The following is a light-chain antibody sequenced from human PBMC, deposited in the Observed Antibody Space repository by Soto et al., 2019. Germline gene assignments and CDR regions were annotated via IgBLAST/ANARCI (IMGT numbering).Light chain of an antibody. CDR1: SSDAGGYNY. V-gene: IGLV2-14*01. CDR3: SSCTSSSTLDV. Sequence: QSVLTQPASVSGSPGQSITISCTGTSSDAGGYNYVSWYQQHPGKAPKLMIYEVSNRPSGVSNRFSGSKSGNTASLTISGLQAEDEADYYCSSCTSSSTLDVFGTGTKVTVL. J-gene: IGLJ1*01. CDR2: EVS.